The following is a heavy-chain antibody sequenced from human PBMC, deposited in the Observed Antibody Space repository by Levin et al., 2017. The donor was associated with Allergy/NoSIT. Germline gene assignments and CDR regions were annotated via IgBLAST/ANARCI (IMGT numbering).Heavy chain of an antibody. D-gene: IGHD6-13*01. Sequence: SQTLSLTCTVSGGSIHSDDYYWSWLRQAPGKGLEWVGYISYRGATYYNPSLKSRVSISIDTSKNQFSLELTSLTPADTAMYFCSRGRSAAGTWFAPWGQGTLVTVSS. CDR1: GGSIHSDDYY. J-gene: IGHJ5*02. CDR3: SRGRSAAGTWFAP. V-gene: IGHV4-30-4*01. CDR2: ISYRGAT.